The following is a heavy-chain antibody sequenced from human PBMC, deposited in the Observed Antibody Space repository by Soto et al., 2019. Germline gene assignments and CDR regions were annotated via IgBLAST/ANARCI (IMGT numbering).Heavy chain of an antibody. CDR1: GYTFTGYY. CDR3: ARGQGAYYDSSGYTGREGYYYYGLDV. V-gene: IGHV1-2*02. J-gene: IGHJ6*02. CDR2: INPNSGGT. Sequence: ASVKVSCKASGYTFTGYYMHWVRQAPGQGLEWMGWINPNSGGTNYAQKFQGRVTMTRDTSISTAYMELSRLRSHATAVCYCARGQGAYYDSSGYTGREGYYYYGLDVWGQGPTVRVSS. D-gene: IGHD3-22*01.